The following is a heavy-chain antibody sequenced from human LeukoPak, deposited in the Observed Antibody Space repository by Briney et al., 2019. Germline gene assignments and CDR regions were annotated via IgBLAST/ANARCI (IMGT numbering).Heavy chain of an antibody. J-gene: IGHJ6*02. CDR2: INWNGGST. CDR3: AREGLGYCSGGSCKGPYYYYGMDV. Sequence: PGGSLRLSCAASGFTFDDYGMSWVRQAPGKGLEWVSGINWNGGSTGYADSVKGRFTISRDNAENSLYLQMNSLRAEDTALYHCAREGLGYCSGGSCKGPYYYYGMDVWGQGTTVTVSS. CDR1: GFTFDDYG. D-gene: IGHD2-15*01. V-gene: IGHV3-20*01.